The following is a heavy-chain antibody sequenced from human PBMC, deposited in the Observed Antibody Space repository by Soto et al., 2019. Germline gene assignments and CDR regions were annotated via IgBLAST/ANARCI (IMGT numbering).Heavy chain of an antibody. J-gene: IGHJ6*02. CDR3: ATSMVRGIRTTFPYYYYGMDV. D-gene: IGHD3-10*01. Sequence: QVQLVQSGAEVKKPGSSVKVSCRASGGTFSNYAISWVRQAPGQGLEWMGGIIPIFSTADYAQKFQSRVTITADESTSTAYMELNSLRSEDTAVYYCATSMVRGIRTTFPYYYYGMDVWGQGTTVTVSS. CDR2: IIPIFSTA. CDR1: GGTFSNYA. V-gene: IGHV1-69*12.